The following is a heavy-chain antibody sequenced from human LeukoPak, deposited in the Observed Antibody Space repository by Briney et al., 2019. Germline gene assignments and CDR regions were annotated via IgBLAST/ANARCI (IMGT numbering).Heavy chain of an antibody. D-gene: IGHD4-17*01. CDR3: ARVKHDYGDYSDAFDI. J-gene: IGHJ3*02. CDR2: IYTSGST. Sequence: PETLSLTCIVPGGSISSPYSSWIRPPPGTGLEWIGRIYTSGSTNYNPSLKSRVTVSVDTSKNQFSLKLSSVTAADTAVYYCARVKHDYGDYSDAFDIWGQGTMVTVSS. V-gene: IGHV4-4*07. CDR1: GGSISSPY.